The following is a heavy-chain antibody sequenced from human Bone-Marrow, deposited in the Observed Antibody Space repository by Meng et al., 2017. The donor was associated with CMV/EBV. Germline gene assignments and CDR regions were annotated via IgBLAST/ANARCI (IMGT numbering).Heavy chain of an antibody. D-gene: IGHD2-15*01. CDR1: GDTFSRYG. CDR2: IIPMFGTA. Sequence: QVQVVQSGAEVKKPGSSVKVSCKASGDTFSRYGVSWVRQAPGQGLEWMGGIIPMFGTANYAQSFQGRLTITADESRTTAYMELRSLRFDDTAVYYCARDASAVDWYFDLWGRGTLVTVSS. J-gene: IGHJ2*01. V-gene: IGHV1-69*12. CDR3: ARDASAVDWYFDL.